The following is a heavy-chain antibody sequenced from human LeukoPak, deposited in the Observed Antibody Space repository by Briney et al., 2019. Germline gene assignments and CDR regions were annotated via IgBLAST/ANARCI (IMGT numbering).Heavy chain of an antibody. J-gene: IGHJ3*02. CDR1: GFTVSSNY. CDR2: IYSGGST. CDR3: AREAGQQLGAFDI. Sequence: PGGSLRLSCAASGFTVSSNYMSWVRQAPGKGLEWVSVIYSGGSTYYADSVKGRFTISRDNSKNTLYLQMNSLRAEDTAVYYCAREAGQQLGAFDIWGQGTMVTVSS. V-gene: IGHV3-53*01. D-gene: IGHD6-13*01.